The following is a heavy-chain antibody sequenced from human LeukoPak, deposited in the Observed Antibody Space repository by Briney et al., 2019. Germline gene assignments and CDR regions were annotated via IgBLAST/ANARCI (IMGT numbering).Heavy chain of an antibody. D-gene: IGHD3-9*01. CDR3: ARNQGYYDILTGYYFDY. Sequence: GGSLRLSCEASGFTFSIYWMHWVRQAPGKGLVWVSRIHSDGTTTTYADSVKGRFTISRDNAKNTLYLQMNSLRAEDSAVYYCARNQGYYDILTGYYFDYWGQGTLVTVSS. V-gene: IGHV3-74*01. CDR2: IHSDGTTT. J-gene: IGHJ4*02. CDR1: GFTFSIYW.